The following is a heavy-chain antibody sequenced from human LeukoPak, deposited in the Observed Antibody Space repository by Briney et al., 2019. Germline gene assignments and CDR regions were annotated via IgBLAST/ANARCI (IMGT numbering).Heavy chain of an antibody. CDR3: ARHEEYSSGWYVGPLYFDY. CDR2: IYYSGST. J-gene: IGHJ4*02. CDR1: SGSISSNNYY. D-gene: IGHD6-19*01. V-gene: IGHV4-39*01. Sequence: PSETLSLTCTVSSGSISSNNYYWGWIRQTPGKGLEWIGSIYYSGSTYYNPSLKSRVTISVDTSKNQFSLKLSSVTAADTAVYYCARHEEYSSGWYVGPLYFDYWGQGTLVTVSS.